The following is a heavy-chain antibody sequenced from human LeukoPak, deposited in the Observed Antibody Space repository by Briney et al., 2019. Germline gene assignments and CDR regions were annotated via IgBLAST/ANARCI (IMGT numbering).Heavy chain of an antibody. CDR2: ISGSGGST. J-gene: IGHJ4*02. CDR3: AKERMYYYDSSGYYLDYFDY. Sequence: GSLRLSCAASGFTFSSYAMSWVRQAPGKGLEWVSAISGSGGSTYYADSVKGRFTISRDNSKNTLYLQMNSLRAEDTAVYYCAKERMYYYDSSGYYLDYFDYWGQGTLVTVSS. V-gene: IGHV3-23*01. CDR1: GFTFSSYA. D-gene: IGHD3-22*01.